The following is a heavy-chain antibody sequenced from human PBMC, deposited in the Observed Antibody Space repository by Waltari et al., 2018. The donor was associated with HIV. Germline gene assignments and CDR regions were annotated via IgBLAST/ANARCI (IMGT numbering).Heavy chain of an antibody. CDR1: GFTFSSSW. CDR3: ARGGNSGNYGMDV. CDR2: INSDGSST. V-gene: IGHV3-74*01. J-gene: IGHJ6*02. Sequence: EVQLVESGGGLVQPGGSLRLSCAASGFTFSSSWMPWVRQAPGKGLVWVSRINSDGSSTSYADSVKGRFTISRDNAKNTLYLQMNSLRAEDTAVYYCARGGNSGNYGMDVWGQGTTVTVSS. D-gene: IGHD2-21*02.